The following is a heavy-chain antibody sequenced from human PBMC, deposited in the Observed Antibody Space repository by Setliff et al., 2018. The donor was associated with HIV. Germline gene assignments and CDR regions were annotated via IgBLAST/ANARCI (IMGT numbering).Heavy chain of an antibody. D-gene: IGHD3-16*01. V-gene: IGHV1-69*13. Sequence: SVKVSCKASGGTLSSHAISWVRQAPGQGLEWMGGIIPIFGSANHAQKFKDRVTITADESTNTVYMELSSLRSEDTAVYYCATGEMATTRGWFFDNWGQGTLGTSPQ. CDR1: GGTLSSHA. CDR3: ATGEMATTRGWFFDN. CDR2: IIPIFGSA. J-gene: IGHJ4*02.